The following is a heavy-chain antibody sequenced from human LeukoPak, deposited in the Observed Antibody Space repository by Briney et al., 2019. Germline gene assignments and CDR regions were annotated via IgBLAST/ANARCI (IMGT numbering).Heavy chain of an antibody. V-gene: IGHV3-23*01. Sequence: GGSLRLSCAASGFTFSSYAMSWVRQAPGKGLEWASAISGSGGSTYYADSVKGRFTISRDNSKNTLYLQMNSLRAEDTAVYYCAKDLPGTVTTYLGWFDPWGQGTLVTVSP. D-gene: IGHD4-17*01. CDR3: AKDLPGTVTTYLGWFDP. CDR1: GFTFSSYA. J-gene: IGHJ5*02. CDR2: ISGSGGST.